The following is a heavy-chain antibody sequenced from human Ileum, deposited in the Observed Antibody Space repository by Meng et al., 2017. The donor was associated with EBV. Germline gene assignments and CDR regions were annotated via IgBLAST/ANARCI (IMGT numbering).Heavy chain of an antibody. J-gene: IGHJ4*02. CDR2: IYHSGST. V-gene: IGHV4-4*02. CDR3: ASGRDYAWHS. D-gene: IGHD4-17*01. CDR1: GDSISSNNW. Sequence: VQRQECGPGLVKPSRTLSLTCAVSGDSISSNNWWSWVRQPPGKGLEWIGEIYHSGSTNYNPSFKSRVTMSVDKSKNQISLNLSSVTAADTAVYYCASGRDYAWHSWGRGTLVTVSS.